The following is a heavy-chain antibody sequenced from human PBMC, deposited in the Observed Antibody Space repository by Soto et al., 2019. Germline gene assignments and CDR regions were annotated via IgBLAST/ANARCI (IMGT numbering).Heavy chain of an antibody. CDR3: ARDEYSSSSKAFDY. Sequence: QVQLVESGGGVVQPGRSLRLSCAASGFTFSSYGMHWVRQAPGKGLEWVAAIWHDGINKYYADSVKGRFTISRDNSKNTLYLQMNRLRVEDAAVYYCARDEYSSSSKAFDYWGQGTLVTVSS. CDR1: GFTFSSYG. CDR2: IWHDGINK. V-gene: IGHV3-33*01. D-gene: IGHD6-6*01. J-gene: IGHJ4*02.